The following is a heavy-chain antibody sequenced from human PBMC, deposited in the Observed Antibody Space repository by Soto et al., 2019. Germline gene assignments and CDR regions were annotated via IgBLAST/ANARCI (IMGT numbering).Heavy chain of an antibody. D-gene: IGHD2-2*02. CDR3: ARGSPPVVPAARPGVFDI. Sequence: GWSLRLSCAASGFTFSSYSMNWVRQAPGKGLEWVSSISSSSSYIYYADSVKGRFTISRDNAKNSLYLQMNGLRAEDTAVYYCARGSPPVVPAARPGVFDIWGQGTIVTVSS. V-gene: IGHV3-21*01. J-gene: IGHJ3*02. CDR1: GFTFSSYS. CDR2: ISSSSSYI.